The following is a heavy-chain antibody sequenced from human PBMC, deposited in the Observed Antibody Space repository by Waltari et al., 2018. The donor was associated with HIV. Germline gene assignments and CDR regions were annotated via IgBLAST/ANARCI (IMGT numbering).Heavy chain of an antibody. CDR1: GFTFNNYG. D-gene: IGHD5-12*01. CDR2: MWYDGSKK. V-gene: IGHV3-33*01. J-gene: IGHJ2*01. CDR3: ARGAPWDGYNSDWYFDL. Sequence: QVQLVQWGGGVVQPGRSLRLSCAASGFTFNNYGMSWVRQTPGKGLDWVAVMWYDGSKKDYADSVKGRFTISRDNSNNQLYLQMNSLRVDDTAVYLCARGAPWDGYNSDWYFDLWGRGTLVTVSS.